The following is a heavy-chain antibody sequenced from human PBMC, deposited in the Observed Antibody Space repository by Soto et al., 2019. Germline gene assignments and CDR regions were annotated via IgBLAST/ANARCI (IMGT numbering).Heavy chain of an antibody. CDR2: IRSNGRT. J-gene: IGHJ4*02. V-gene: IGHV3-73*02. CDR1: GFTFSASA. D-gene: IGHD2-15*01. CDR3: ASLDCSGGSCYPYYFEH. Sequence: EVQLVESGGGLVQPGGSLELSCAASGFTFSASAMHWVRQASGKGLEWVGRIRSNGRTAYAASMQGRFTISRDDSKKTAYLQLNSLQTDDTAVYYCASLDCSGGSCYPYYFEHWGQGALVTVSA.